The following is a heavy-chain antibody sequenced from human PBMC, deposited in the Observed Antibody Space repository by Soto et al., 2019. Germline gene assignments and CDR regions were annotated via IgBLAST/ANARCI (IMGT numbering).Heavy chain of an antibody. CDR1: GGSISSGGYY. D-gene: IGHD3-3*01. V-gene: IGHV4-31*03. CDR2: IYYSGST. CDR3: ARDRRGTIFGVARGYFDY. J-gene: IGHJ4*02. Sequence: SETLSLSCTVSGGSISSGGYYWGWIRQHPGKGLEWIGYIYYSGSTYYNPSLKSRVTISVDTSKNQFSLKLSSVTAADTAVYYCARDRRGTIFGVARGYFDYWGQGTLVTVSS.